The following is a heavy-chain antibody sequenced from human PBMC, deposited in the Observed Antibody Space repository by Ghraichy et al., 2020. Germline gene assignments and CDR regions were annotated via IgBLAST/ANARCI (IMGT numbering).Heavy chain of an antibody. D-gene: IGHD3-10*01. CDR1: GGSFSGYY. Sequence: SETLSLTFAVYGGSFSGYYWSWIRQPPGKGLEWIGEINHSGSTNYNPSLKSRVTISVDTSKNQFSLKLSSVTAADTAVYYCARGRLDRGVIRYYYGMDVWGQGTTVTVSS. CDR3: ARGRLDRGVIRYYYGMDV. CDR2: INHSGST. V-gene: IGHV4-34*01. J-gene: IGHJ6*02.